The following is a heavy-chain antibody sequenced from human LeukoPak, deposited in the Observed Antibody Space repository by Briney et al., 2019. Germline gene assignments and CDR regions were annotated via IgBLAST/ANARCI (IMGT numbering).Heavy chain of an antibody. Sequence: SETLSLTCTVSGGSISSYYWSWIRQPPGKGLEWIGYIYYSGSTNYNPSLKSRVTISVDTSKNQFSLKLSSVTAADTAVYYCARAGYYDSSGYYSAFDYWGQGTLVTVSS. CDR3: ARAGYYDSSGYYSAFDY. V-gene: IGHV4-59*08. CDR1: GGSISSYY. J-gene: IGHJ4*02. D-gene: IGHD3-22*01. CDR2: IYYSGST.